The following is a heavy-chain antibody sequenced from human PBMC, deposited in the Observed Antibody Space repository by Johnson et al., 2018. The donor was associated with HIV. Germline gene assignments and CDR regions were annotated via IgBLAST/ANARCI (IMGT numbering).Heavy chain of an antibody. CDR2: INWNGGNT. J-gene: IGHJ3*02. CDR1: GFTFDDYG. V-gene: IGHV3-20*04. CDR3: VRVGGNGNYFFVPFDM. D-gene: IGHD1-26*01. Sequence: EVQLVESGGGVVRPGGSLRLSCAASGFTFDDYGMNWIRQAPGKGLEWVSGINWNGGNTGYADSVKGRFIISRDNAKNSLYLQMNSLGVEDTALYYCVRVGGNGNYFFVPFDMWGQGTMVTVSS.